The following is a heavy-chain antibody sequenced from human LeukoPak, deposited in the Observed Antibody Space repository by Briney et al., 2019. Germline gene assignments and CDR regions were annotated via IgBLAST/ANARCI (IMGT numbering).Heavy chain of an antibody. Sequence: CAVYGGSFSGYYWSWIRQPPGKGLEWVSSVSSSSAYIYYADSVKGRFTISRDNAKNSLYLQMNSLRAEDTAVYYCARVMTTVIKAFDYWGQGTLVTVSS. CDR3: ARVMTTVIKAFDY. CDR1: GGSFSGYY. CDR2: VSSSSAYI. V-gene: IGHV3-11*06. D-gene: IGHD4-17*01. J-gene: IGHJ4*02.